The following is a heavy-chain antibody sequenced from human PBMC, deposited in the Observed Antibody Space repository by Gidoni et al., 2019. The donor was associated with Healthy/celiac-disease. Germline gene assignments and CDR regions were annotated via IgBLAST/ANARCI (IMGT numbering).Heavy chain of an antibody. CDR2: ISYDGSNK. CDR3: ARGDYGDYGANWFDP. J-gene: IGHJ5*02. CDR1: GFTFSSYA. V-gene: IGHV3-30-3*01. D-gene: IGHD4-17*01. Sequence: QVQLVESGGGVVQPGRSLRPSCAASGFTFSSYAMDWVRQAPGKGLEWVAVISYDGSNKYYADSVKGRFTISRDNSKNTLYLQMNSLRAEDTAVYYCARGDYGDYGANWFDPWGQGTLVTVSS.